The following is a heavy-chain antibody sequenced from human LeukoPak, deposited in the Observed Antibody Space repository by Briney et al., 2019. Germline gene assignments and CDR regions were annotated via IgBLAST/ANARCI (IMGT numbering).Heavy chain of an antibody. CDR2: FYSGGST. J-gene: IGHJ4*02. Sequence: PGGSLRLSCAASGLTVSSNYMSWVRQAPGKGLEWVSVFYSGGSTYYADSVKGRFIISRDTSRNTLDLQMTSLRAEDTAVYYCARLAGDGLPLFDDWGQGTLVTVSS. CDR1: GLTVSSNY. D-gene: IGHD5-24*01. V-gene: IGHV3-66*04. CDR3: ARLAGDGLPLFDD.